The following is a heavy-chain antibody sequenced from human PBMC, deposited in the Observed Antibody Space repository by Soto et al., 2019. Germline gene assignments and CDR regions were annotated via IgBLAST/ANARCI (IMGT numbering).Heavy chain of an antibody. Sequence: ASVKVSWKASGYAFTSYYRHWVRQAPGQGLEWMGIINPSGGSTSYAQKFQGRVTMTRDTSTSTVYMELSSLRSEDTAVYYCARDRAVDSVIMDDGGQGTLVTVSS. D-gene: IGHD3-10*01. V-gene: IGHV1-46*01. CDR3: ARDRAVDSVIMDD. CDR2: INPSGGST. J-gene: IGHJ4*02. CDR1: GYAFTSYY.